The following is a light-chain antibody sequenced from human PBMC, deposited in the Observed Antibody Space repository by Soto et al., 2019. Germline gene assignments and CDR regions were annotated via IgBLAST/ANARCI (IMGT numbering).Light chain of an antibody. CDR2: GAS. CDR1: QSVSSSY. J-gene: IGKJ1*01. Sequence: ELVLTQSPGTLSLSPGERATLSCRASQSVSSSYLAWYQQKPGQAPRLLIYGASSRATGIQDRFSGSGSGTDFTLTIRRLEPEDFAVYYCKQYGSSPTCGQGTKVDIK. CDR3: KQYGSSPT. V-gene: IGKV3-20*01.